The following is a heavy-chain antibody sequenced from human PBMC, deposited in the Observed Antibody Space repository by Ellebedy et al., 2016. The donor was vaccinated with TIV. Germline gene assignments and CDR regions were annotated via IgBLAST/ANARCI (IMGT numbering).Heavy chain of an antibody. D-gene: IGHD1-26*01. Sequence: GESLKISCAASGFTFSDNLMSWVRQAPGKGLEWVANIKQDGKETYCVDSVKGRFTISRDNAKNSLYLQMNSLRAEDTAGYYCARGGSFFGCWGQGTLVTVSS. V-gene: IGHV3-7*03. CDR2: IKQDGKET. CDR3: ARGGSFFGC. CDR1: GFTFSDNL. J-gene: IGHJ4*02.